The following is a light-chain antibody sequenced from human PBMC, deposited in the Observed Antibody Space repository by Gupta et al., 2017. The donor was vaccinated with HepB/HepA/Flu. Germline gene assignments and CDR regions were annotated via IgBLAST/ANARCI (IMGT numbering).Light chain of an antibody. CDR2: GAS. CDR3: QQDNIYPRT. V-gene: IGKV3-15*01. Sequence: EMTQSPATLSVSPGERVTFSCRASQDVHTNLAWMQQKPGKAPKVLFYGASNRATGVPARFIGSESGTEFTLTITSLQSEDVAIYECQQDNIYPRTFGGGTKVEIK. CDR1: QDVHTN. J-gene: IGKJ4*02.